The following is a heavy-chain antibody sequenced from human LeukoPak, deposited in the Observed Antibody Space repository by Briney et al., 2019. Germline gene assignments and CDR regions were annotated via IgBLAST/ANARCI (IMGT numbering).Heavy chain of an antibody. J-gene: IGHJ3*02. CDR3: AGAYCGGDCYSGRAFDI. Sequence: NSSETLSLTCTVSGGSINSYYWSWIRQPPGKGLEWIGNIYYSGSTNYNPSLKSRVTISVDTSKNQFSLKLSSVTAADTAVYYCAGAYCGGDCYSGRAFDIWGQGTMVTVSS. D-gene: IGHD2-21*02. CDR2: IYYSGST. V-gene: IGHV4-59*12. CDR1: GGSINSYY.